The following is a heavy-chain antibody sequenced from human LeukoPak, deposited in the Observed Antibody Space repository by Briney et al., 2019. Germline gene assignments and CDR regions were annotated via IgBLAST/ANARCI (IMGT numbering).Heavy chain of an antibody. CDR2: ILYDGSNK. CDR1: GFTFSSYA. CDR3: AIAKPSGSYRPGHYFDY. Sequence: GGSLRLSCADSGFTFSSYAMHWVRQAPGKGLEWGADILYDGSNKYYADSVKGRFPISRDNTKNTLYLQMNSLRAEDTAVYYCAIAKPSGSYRPGHYFDYWGQGTLVTVSS. V-gene: IGHV3-30-3*01. D-gene: IGHD1-26*01. J-gene: IGHJ4*02.